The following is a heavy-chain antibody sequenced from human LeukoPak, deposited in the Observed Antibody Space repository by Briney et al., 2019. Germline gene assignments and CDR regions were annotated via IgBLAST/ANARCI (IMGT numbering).Heavy chain of an antibody. V-gene: IGHV3-13*01. D-gene: IGHD2-2*01. CDR2: IGTAGDT. CDR1: GFTFSSYD. CDR3: ARGPQYCSSSSCSVDY. J-gene: IGHJ4*02. Sequence: GGSLRLSCAASGFTFSSYDMHWVRQATGKGLEWVSAIGTAGDTYYPGSVKGRFTISRENAKNSLYLQMNSLRVGDTAVYYCARGPQYCSSSSCSVDYWGQGTLVTVPS.